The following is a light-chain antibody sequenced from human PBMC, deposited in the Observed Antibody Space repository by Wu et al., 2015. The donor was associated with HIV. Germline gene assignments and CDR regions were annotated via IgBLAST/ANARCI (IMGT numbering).Light chain of an antibody. CDR1: ENIVTGN. CDR3: QHYNSDNWQT. Sequence: EIALTQSPGTLSLSPGERATLSCRASENIVTGNLAWYQQKPGQAPRLLIYGASSRATDIPARFSGSGSGTEFTLTISSMQSEDFAVYFCQHYNSDNWQTFGQGTKVEVK. J-gene: IGKJ1*01. CDR2: GAS. V-gene: IGKV3-15*01.